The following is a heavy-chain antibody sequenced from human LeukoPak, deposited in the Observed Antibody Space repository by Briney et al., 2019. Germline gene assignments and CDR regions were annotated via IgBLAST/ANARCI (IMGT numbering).Heavy chain of an antibody. CDR2: IYYSGST. CDR3: ARADYNFAFDI. D-gene: IGHD5-24*01. CDR1: GGSNSSSSYY. V-gene: IGHV4-39*07. Sequence: SETLSLTCTVSGGSNSSSSYYWGWIRQPPGKGLEWIGSIYYSGSTYYNPSLKSRVTISVDTSKNQFSLKLSSVTAADTAVYYCARADYNFAFDIWGQGTMVTVSS. J-gene: IGHJ3*02.